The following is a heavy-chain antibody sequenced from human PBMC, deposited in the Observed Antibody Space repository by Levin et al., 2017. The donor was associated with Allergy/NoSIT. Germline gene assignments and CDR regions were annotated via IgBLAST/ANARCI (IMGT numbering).Heavy chain of an antibody. Sequence: GGSLRLSCAASGFTFSGFGMHWVRQAPGKGLAWVAVISYDGDIKYYADSVKGRFTISRDNSKNTLYLQMNSLGAEDTAVYYCAKDQSSGYFSFIDYWCQGTLVTVSS. J-gene: IGHJ4*02. CDR2: ISYDGDIK. V-gene: IGHV3-30*18. D-gene: IGHD3-22*01. CDR3: AKDQSSGYFSFIDY. CDR1: GFTFSGFG.